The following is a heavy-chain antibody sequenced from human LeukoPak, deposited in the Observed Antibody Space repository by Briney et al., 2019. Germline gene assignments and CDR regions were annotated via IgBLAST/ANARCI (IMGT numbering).Heavy chain of an antibody. CDR3: ARVDAMVRGVINWFDP. CDR1: VYNFTSYG. CDR2: ISTYNDNT. J-gene: IGHJ5*02. D-gene: IGHD3-10*01. Sequence: ASGKVSCKASVYNFTSYGISWVRQAPGQGLEWMGWISTYNDNTNDPQKLQGRVTMTTDTSTRTAYKELTSLRSDDTAVYYCARVDAMVRGVINWFDPWGQGTLVTVSS. V-gene: IGHV1-18*01.